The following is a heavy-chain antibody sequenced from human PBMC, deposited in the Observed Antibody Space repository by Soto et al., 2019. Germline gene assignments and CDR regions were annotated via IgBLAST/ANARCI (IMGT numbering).Heavy chain of an antibody. J-gene: IGHJ3*02. D-gene: IGHD6-13*01. CDR2: ISGSGGST. CDR1: GFTFSSYA. V-gene: IGHV3-23*01. Sequence: EVQLLESGGGLVQPGGSLRLSCAASGFTFSSYAMSWVRQAPGKGLEWVSAISGSGGSTYYADSVKGRFTISRDNSKNTLYLQMNSLRAEDTAVYYCAKDYRRQQLGRHLPFDAFDIWGQGTMVTVSS. CDR3: AKDYRRQQLGRHLPFDAFDI.